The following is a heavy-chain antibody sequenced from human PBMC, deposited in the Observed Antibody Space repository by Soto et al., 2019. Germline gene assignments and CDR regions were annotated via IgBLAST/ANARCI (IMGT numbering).Heavy chain of an antibody. J-gene: IGHJ4*02. CDR3: AKSRSFKLQETYYFDY. V-gene: IGHV3-23*01. CDR2: ISGSGGST. CDR1: GFTFSSYA. D-gene: IGHD6-19*01. Sequence: PGGSLRLSCAASGFTFSSYAMSWVRQAPGKGLEWVSAISGSGGSTYYADSVKGRFTISRDNSKNTLYLQMNSLRAEDTAVYYCAKSRSFKLQETYYFDYWGQGTLVTVSS.